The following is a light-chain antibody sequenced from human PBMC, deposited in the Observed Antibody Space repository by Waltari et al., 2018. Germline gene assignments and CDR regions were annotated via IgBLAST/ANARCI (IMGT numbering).Light chain of an antibody. J-gene: IGLJ2*01. CDR1: SSDVGGYNY. CDR2: EVS. V-gene: IGLV2-14*01. Sequence: QSALTQPASVSGSPGQSITISCTGTSSDVGGYNYVSWYQPHPGKAPKLMIYEVSTRPAGVSNRFSGSKSGNTASLTISGLQAEDEADYYCSSYTSSSTLGVFGGGTKLTVL. CDR3: SSYTSSSTLGV.